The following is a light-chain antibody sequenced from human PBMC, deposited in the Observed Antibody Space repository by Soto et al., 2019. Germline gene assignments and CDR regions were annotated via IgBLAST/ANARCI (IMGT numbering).Light chain of an antibody. Sequence: QSVLTQPPSVSGAPGQRVTISCTGSSSNIGAGYDVHWYQQLPGTAPKLLIYGNSNRPSGVPDRFSGSKSGTSASLAITGLQAEDEADYYGQSYDISLSGPWVFGGGTKVTVL. J-gene: IGLJ3*02. CDR3: QSYDISLSGPWV. CDR2: GNS. V-gene: IGLV1-40*01. CDR1: SSNIGAGYD.